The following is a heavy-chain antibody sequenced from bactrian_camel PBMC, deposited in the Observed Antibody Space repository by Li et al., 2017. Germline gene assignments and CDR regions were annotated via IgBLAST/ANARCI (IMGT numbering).Heavy chain of an antibody. Sequence: DVQLVESGGDSVQAGGSLTLSCAASERPYSSYCMAWVRQAPGKGLEWVSTVSSGGTSNYADSQKGRFTISRDNAKNMVYLQMNSLKTEDAAVYYCATTTLDGSWFQSFWGQGTQVTVS. J-gene: IGHJ4*01. V-gene: IGHV3S40*01. D-gene: IGHD2*01. CDR1: ERPYSSYC. CDR3: ATTTLDGSWFQSF. CDR2: VSSGGTS.